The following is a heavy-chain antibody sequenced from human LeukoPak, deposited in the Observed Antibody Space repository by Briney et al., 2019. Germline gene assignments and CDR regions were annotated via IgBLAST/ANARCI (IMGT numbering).Heavy chain of an antibody. CDR3: ARAHSYGDYGPYYFDY. J-gene: IGHJ4*02. CDR1: GGSLSSDY. V-gene: IGHV4-4*07. CDR2: IYITGTT. D-gene: IGHD4-17*01. Sequence: SETLSLTCTVSGGSLSSDYWSWIRQPAGKGLEWIGRIYITGTTNYNPSLNSRVTMSIDTSKNQFSLILTSVTAADTAVYYCARAHSYGDYGPYYFDYWGQGTLVTVSS.